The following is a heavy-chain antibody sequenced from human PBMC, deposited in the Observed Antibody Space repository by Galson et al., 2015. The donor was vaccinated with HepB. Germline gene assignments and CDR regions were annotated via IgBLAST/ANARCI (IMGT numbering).Heavy chain of an antibody. CDR1: GFTFSSYG. CDR3: ARDRVLRSLGYWYFDL. V-gene: IGHV3-33*08. CDR2: IWYDGSNK. D-gene: IGHD4-17*01. J-gene: IGHJ2*01. Sequence: SLRLSCAASGFTFSSYGMHWVRQAPDKGLEWVAVIWYDGSNKYYADSVKGRFTNSRDNFKKMVYLQMNSLRAEDTAVYYCARDRVLRSLGYWYFDLWGRGTLVTVSS.